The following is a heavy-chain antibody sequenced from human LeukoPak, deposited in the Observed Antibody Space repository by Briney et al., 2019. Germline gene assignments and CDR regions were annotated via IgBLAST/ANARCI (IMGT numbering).Heavy chain of an antibody. CDR2: IYHSGRT. D-gene: IGHD3-16*01. V-gene: IGHV4-38-2*02. Sequence: SETLSLTCTDSGYSISSGYYWNWIRQPPGKGLEWIGSIYHSGRTYYNPSPKSRVTISIDTSKNQFSLKLSSVTAADTAVYYCARLWMDVWGKGTTVTISS. CDR1: GYSISSGYY. CDR3: ARLWMDV. J-gene: IGHJ6*04.